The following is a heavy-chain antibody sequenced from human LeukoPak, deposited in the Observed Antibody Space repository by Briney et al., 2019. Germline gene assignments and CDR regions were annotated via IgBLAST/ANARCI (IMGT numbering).Heavy chain of an antibody. D-gene: IGHD3-10*01. Sequence: SETLSPPCTVSGWSISSSSYYWGWIRPPPGKGVGWVGGIYYSGSTYYNPSLKSRVTISVDTSKNQFSLKLSSVTAADTAVYYCARDIAPGVRASPVAFDIWGQGTMVTVSS. V-gene: IGHV4-39*07. CDR3: ARDIAPGVRASPVAFDI. J-gene: IGHJ3*02. CDR1: GWSISSSSYY. CDR2: IYYSGST.